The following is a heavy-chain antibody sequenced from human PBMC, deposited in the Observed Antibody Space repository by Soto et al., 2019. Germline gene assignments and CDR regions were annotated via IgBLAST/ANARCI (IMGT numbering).Heavy chain of an antibody. CDR1: GGSIMSYF. CDR2: IYSSGST. Sequence: PSETLSLTCTVSGGSIMSYFWSWVRQPPGKGPEWIGQIYSSGSTYYSPSLKSRVTISVDTSENQFSLKLSSVTAADTAVYYCATRLPGSVFGQDYWGPGAQVTVSS. J-gene: IGHJ4*02. D-gene: IGHD2-15*01. CDR3: ATRLPGSVFGQDY. V-gene: IGHV4-59*03.